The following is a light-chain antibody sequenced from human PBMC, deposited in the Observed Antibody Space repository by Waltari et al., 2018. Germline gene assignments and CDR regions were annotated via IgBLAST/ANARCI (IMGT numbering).Light chain of an antibody. CDR1: SSDIGISNY. Sequence: QSALTQPASVSGSLGQSITMSCTGTSSDIGISNYVSWYQQHPGKAPKLLIYDVSNRPSGVSNRFSGSKSGNTASLTISGLQSEDEADYYCTSFSSDSTPLVVGTGTRVTV. CDR3: TSFSSDSTPLV. J-gene: IGLJ1*01. CDR2: DVS. V-gene: IGLV2-14*03.